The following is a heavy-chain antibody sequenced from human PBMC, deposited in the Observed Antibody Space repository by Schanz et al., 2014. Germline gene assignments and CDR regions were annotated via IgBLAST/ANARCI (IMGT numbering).Heavy chain of an antibody. J-gene: IGHJ4*02. CDR1: RFTFSNYW. Sequence: EVYLMQSGGGLVQPGGSLRLSCAASRFTFSNYWMSWVRQAPGKGLEWVANINNDGSQTFYVDSVKGRFSVSRDNTENSLYLQMNSLRVEDAAVYYCVSGYPSGYWGQGTLVTVSS. D-gene: IGHD5-18*01. V-gene: IGHV3-7*01. CDR3: VSGYPSGY. CDR2: INNDGSQT.